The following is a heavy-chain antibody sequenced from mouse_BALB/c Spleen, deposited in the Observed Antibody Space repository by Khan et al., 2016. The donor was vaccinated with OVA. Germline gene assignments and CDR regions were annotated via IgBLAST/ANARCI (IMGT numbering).Heavy chain of an antibody. Sequence: QIQLVQSGPELKKPGETVRISCKASGYTFTNYGMNWVKQAPGKGLKWMGWINTNTGEPTFAEEFKERFTFSLETSASTAYLQINNLKHEDTATYFCARGYHRYGAWFAYWGQGTLVTVSA. V-gene: IGHV9-3*02. CDR1: GYTFTNYG. CDR2: INTNTGEP. CDR3: ARGYHRYGAWFAY. D-gene: IGHD2-14*01. J-gene: IGHJ3*01.